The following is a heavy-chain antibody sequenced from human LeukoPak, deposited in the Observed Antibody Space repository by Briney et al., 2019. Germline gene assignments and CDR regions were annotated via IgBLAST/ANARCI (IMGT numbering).Heavy chain of an antibody. V-gene: IGHV3-30*02. CDR1: GFTFSSYG. CDR2: IRYDGSNK. D-gene: IGHD2-15*01. J-gene: IGHJ4*02. Sequence: PGGSLRLSCAASGFTFSSYGFHWVRQAPGKGLEWVAFIRYDGSNKYYADSVKGRFTISRDNSKNTLYLQMNSLRAEDTAVYYCAKDLQDIVVVVAATPVTLDYWGQGTLVTVSS. CDR3: AKDLQDIVVVVAATPVTLDY.